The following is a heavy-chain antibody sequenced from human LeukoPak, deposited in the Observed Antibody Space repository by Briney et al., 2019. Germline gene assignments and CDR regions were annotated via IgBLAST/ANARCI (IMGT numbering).Heavy chain of an antibody. CDR3: ARRGDCCNAPFDH. CDR1: GFTFSSYA. CDR2: ISGSGGST. J-gene: IGHJ4*02. V-gene: IGHV3-23*01. Sequence: GGSLRLSCAASGFTFSSYAMSWVRQAPGKGLEWVSAISGSGGSTYYADSVKGRFTISRDNSKNTLYLQMNSLRAEDTAVYYCARRGDCCNAPFDHWGQGALVTVSS. D-gene: IGHD2-21*02.